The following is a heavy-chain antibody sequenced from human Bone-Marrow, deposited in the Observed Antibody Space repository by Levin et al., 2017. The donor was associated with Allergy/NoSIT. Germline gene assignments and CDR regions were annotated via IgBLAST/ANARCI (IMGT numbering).Heavy chain of an antibody. D-gene: IGHD1-26*01. CDR3: AKDQVGGYFSAMDV. Sequence: SLKISCAASGFTFEDYAMYWVRQAPGKGLEWVSGISWNSGSIGYADSVKGRFSISRDNAENCLYLQMNSLRAEDTALYYCAKDQVGGYFSAMDVWGQGTTVIVS. V-gene: IGHV3-9*01. CDR2: ISWNSGSI. J-gene: IGHJ6*02. CDR1: GFTFEDYA.